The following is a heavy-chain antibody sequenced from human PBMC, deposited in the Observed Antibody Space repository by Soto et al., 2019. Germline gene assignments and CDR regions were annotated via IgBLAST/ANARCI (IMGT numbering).Heavy chain of an antibody. D-gene: IGHD3-3*01. CDR2: ISYDGSNK. J-gene: IGHJ6*02. CDR3: ARDFGSEHYYYYGMDV. CDR1: GFTFSSYA. V-gene: IGHV3-30-3*01. Sequence: PGGSLRLSCAASGFTFSSYAMHWVRQAPGKGLEWVAVISYDGSNKYYADSVKGRFTISRDNSKNTLYLQMNSLRAEDTAVYYCARDFGSEHYYYYGMDVWGQGTTVTVSS.